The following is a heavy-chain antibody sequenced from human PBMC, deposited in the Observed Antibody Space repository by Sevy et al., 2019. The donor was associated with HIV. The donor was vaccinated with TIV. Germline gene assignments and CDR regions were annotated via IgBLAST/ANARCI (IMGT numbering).Heavy chain of an antibody. D-gene: IGHD4-4*01. CDR1: GFTFSDYY. CDR2: ISSSGSTI. J-gene: IGHJ6*02. V-gene: IGHV3-11*01. CDR3: ERERQELGKGYYYDGMDV. Sequence: GGSLRLSCAASGFTFSDYYMSWIRQAPGKGLEWVSYISSSGSTIYYADSVKGRFTISRDNAKNSLYLPMNSLRAEDTAVYYCERERQELGKGYYYDGMDVWGQGTTVTVSS.